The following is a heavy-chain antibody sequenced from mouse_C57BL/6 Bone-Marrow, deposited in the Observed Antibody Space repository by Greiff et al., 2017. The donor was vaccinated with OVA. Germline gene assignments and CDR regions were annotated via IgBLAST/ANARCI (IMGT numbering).Heavy chain of an antibody. Sequence: QVHVKQPGAELVKPGASVKLSCKASGYTFTSYWMHWVKQRPGQGLEWIGMIHPNSGSTNYNEKFKSKATLTVDKSSSTAYMQLSSLTSEDSAVYYCARCYGPFDYWGQGTTLTVSS. J-gene: IGHJ2*01. CDR2: IHPNSGST. D-gene: IGHD1-1*02. CDR3: ARCYGPFDY. V-gene: IGHV1-64*01. CDR1: GYTFTSYW.